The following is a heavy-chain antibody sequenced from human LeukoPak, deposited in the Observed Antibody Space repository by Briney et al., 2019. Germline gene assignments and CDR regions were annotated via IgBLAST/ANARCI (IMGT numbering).Heavy chain of an antibody. J-gene: IGHJ3*02. CDR2: IYSGGTT. CDR3: ARGQSGDPAFDI. CDR1: GFTFSSYA. V-gene: IGHV3-53*01. D-gene: IGHD4-17*01. Sequence: GGSLRLSCAVSGFTFSSYAMSWVRQAPGKGLEWVSVIYSGGTTYYGDSVEGRFTISRDNSRNTLNLQMNSLRAEDTAVYFCARGQSGDPAFDIWGQGTMVTVSS.